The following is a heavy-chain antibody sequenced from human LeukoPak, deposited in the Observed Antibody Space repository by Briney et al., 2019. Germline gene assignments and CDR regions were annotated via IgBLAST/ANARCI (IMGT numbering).Heavy chain of an antibody. V-gene: IGHV3-66*02. D-gene: IGHD2-2*01. CDR2: IYSGGST. CDR1: GFTVSSNY. J-gene: IGHJ4*02. Sequence: GGSLRLSCAASGFTVSSNYMSWVRQAPGKGLEWVSVIYSGGSTYYADSVKGRFTISRDNSKNTLYLQMNSLRAEDTAVYYCAKVLTGYCGSTSCPFDSWGQGTPVTVSS. CDR3: AKVLTGYCGSTSCPFDS.